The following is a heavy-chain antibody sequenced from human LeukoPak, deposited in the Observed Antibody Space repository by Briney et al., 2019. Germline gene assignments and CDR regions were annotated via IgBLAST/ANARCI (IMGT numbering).Heavy chain of an antibody. CDR1: GFTFNSYA. V-gene: IGHV3-23*01. Sequence: AGGSLRLSCAASGFTFNSYAMSWVRQAPGKGLEWVSTISATTSHTYYADSVKGRFTISRDNSKNTLYLQMNSLRVEDTAVYYCASGVATVTQYYFDYWGQGTLVTVSS. CDR2: ISATTSHT. J-gene: IGHJ4*02. D-gene: IGHD4-17*01. CDR3: ASGVATVTQYYFDY.